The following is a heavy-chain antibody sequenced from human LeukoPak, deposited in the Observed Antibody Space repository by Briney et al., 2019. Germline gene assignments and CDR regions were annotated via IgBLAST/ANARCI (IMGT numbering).Heavy chain of an antibody. D-gene: IGHD1-1*01. Sequence: PGGSLRLSCAASGFTFSSYTMSWVRQAPGKGLEWVSVIGFSGGSTYYADSVKGRFTISRDNSKNTLYLQMNSLRAEDTAVYYCATQTGTEYYFDYWGQGTLVTVSS. CDR3: ATQTGTEYYFDY. V-gene: IGHV3-23*01. J-gene: IGHJ4*02. CDR2: IGFSGGST. CDR1: GFTFSSYT.